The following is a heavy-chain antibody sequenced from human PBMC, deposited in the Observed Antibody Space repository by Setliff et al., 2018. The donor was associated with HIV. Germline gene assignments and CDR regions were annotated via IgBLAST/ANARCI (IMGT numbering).Heavy chain of an antibody. J-gene: IGHJ3*01. CDR2: THYSGSS. V-gene: IGHV4-59*11. Sequence: SETLSLTCTISGGFISNHYWNWIRQPPGKGLEWIGSTHYSGSSYYSPSLKSRVTISLDTSKNQFSLKLSSMTAADTAVYYCARAPPGIQNDAFDVWGQGTMVTVSS. CDR1: GGFISNHY. CDR3: ARAPPGIQNDAFDV.